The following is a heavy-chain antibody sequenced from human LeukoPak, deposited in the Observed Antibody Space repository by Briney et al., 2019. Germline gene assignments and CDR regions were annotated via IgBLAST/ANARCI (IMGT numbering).Heavy chain of an antibody. CDR3: ARGASTTVVTTKGPWFDP. Sequence: GASVKVSCKASGYTFIGYYMHWVRQAPGQGLEWMGWINPNSGGTNYAQKFQGRVTMTRDTSISTAYMELSRLRSDDTAVYYCARGASTTVVTTKGPWFDPWGQGTLVTVSS. CDR1: GYTFIGYY. J-gene: IGHJ5*02. V-gene: IGHV1-2*02. CDR2: INPNSGGT. D-gene: IGHD4-23*01.